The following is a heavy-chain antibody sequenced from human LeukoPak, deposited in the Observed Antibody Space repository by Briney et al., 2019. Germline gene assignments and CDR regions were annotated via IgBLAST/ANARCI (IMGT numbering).Heavy chain of an antibody. J-gene: IGHJ5*02. CDR3: ARGYSNYGNWFDP. CDR2: INHSGST. Sequence: YPSETLSLTCAVYGGSFSGYYWSWIRQPPGKGLEWIGEINHSGSTYYNPSLKSRVTISVDTSKNQFSLKLSSVTAADTAVYYCARGYSNYGNWFDPWGQGTLVTVSS. D-gene: IGHD4-11*01. V-gene: IGHV4-34*01. CDR1: GGSFSGYY.